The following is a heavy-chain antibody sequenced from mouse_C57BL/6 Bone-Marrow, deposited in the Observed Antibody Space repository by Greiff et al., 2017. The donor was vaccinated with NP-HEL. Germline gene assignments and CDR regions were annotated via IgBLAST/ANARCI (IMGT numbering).Heavy chain of an antibody. Sequence: QVQLQQSGAELARPGASVKLSCKASGYTFTSYGISWVKQRTGQGLEWIGEIYPRSGNTYYTEKFKGKATLTADKSSSAAYMELRSLTSEDSAVYFCARSYGSSIDYWGQGTTLTVSS. CDR1: GYTFTSYG. D-gene: IGHD1-1*01. V-gene: IGHV1-81*01. J-gene: IGHJ2*01. CDR3: ARSYGSSIDY. CDR2: IYPRSGNT.